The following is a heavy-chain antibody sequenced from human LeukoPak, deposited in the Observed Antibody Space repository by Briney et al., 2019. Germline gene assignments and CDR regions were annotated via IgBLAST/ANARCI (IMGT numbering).Heavy chain of an antibody. CDR3: ARLGSVKKYYYGSGSTLGLSDKRVRGFFDY. Sequence: GGSLRLSCTASGFTFSSYWMNWVRQAPGKGLEWVANIKQDGSEKYYAGSVKGRFTISRDNAKNSLYLQMNNLRAEDTAVYYCARLGSVKKYYYGSGSTLGLSDKRVRGFFDYWGQGTLVTVSS. CDR1: GFTFSSYW. V-gene: IGHV3-7*01. J-gene: IGHJ4*02. D-gene: IGHD3-10*01. CDR2: IKQDGSEK.